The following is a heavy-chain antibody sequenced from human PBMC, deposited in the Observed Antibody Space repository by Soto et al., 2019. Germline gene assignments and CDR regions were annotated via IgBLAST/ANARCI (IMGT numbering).Heavy chain of an antibody. CDR1: GFAFSNYA. Sequence: EVQLLESGGGLVQPGGSLRLSCAASGFAFSNYAMSWVRQAPGKGLEWVSISGGSTYYADSVKGRFTISRDNSENTLYPQMSSLRAEDTAVYYCAKSRGDHYFDYWGQGTLVTVSS. D-gene: IGHD2-21*02. J-gene: IGHJ4*02. V-gene: IGHV3-23*01. CDR2: SGGST. CDR3: AKSRGDHYFDY.